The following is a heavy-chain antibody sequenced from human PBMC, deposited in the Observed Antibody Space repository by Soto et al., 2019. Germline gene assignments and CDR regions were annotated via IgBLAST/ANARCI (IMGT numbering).Heavy chain of an antibody. J-gene: IGHJ4*02. CDR2: IYHSGST. V-gene: IGHV4-4*02. CDR3: ASLDGDYNDY. D-gene: IGHD2-8*01. CDR1: GGYIGNISG. Sequence: TNGVAGGYIGNISGLIRVRQPPGKGLEWIGEIYHSGSTNYNPSLKSRVTISVDKSKNQFSLKLSSVTAADTAVYYCASLDGDYNDYWGQGTLVTVSS.